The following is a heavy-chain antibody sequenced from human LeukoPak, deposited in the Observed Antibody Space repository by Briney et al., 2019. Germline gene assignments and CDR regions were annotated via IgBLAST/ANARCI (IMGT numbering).Heavy chain of an antibody. D-gene: IGHD3-10*01. J-gene: IGHJ4*02. CDR1: GFTFSSYA. CDR2: ISSNGGST. V-gene: IGHV3-64*01. Sequence: GGSLRLSCAASGFTFSSYAMHWVRQAPGKGLEYVSAISSNGGSTYYANSVKGRFTISRDNSKNTLYLQMNSLRAEDTAVYYCAKQITMVRGVIGYYFDYWGQGTLVTVSS. CDR3: AKQITMVRGVIGYYFDY.